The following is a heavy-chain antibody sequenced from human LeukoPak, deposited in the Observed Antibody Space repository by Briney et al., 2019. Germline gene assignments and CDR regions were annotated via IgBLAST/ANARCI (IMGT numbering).Heavy chain of an antibody. CDR1: RSTFSNYG. CDR3: ARDRKFSSGDYGNWLDP. Sequence: PGTSLRLSCAASRSTFSNYGMHWVRQAPGKGLEWVAVIWNDGSNKNYADSVKGRFTISRDNSKKTLYLQMNSLRAEDTAVYYCARDRKFSSGDYGNWLDPWGQGTLVTVSS. CDR2: IWNDGSNK. V-gene: IGHV3-33*01. D-gene: IGHD3-22*01. J-gene: IGHJ5*02.